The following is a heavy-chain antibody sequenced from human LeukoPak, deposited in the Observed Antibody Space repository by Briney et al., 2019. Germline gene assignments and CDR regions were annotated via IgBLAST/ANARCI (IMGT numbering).Heavy chain of an antibody. D-gene: IGHD3-9*01. CDR1: GGFFIGYY. V-gene: IGHV4-34*01. CDR3: ESPSGDILSGYYSL. Sequence: SETLSLTCAVCGGFFIGYYWRWLRQPPGKGLEWIGEINHSGSTNYNPSLKSRVTISVDTSKNQFSLKLRSVTAADTAVYYCESPSGDILSGYYSLWGQGTLVTVSS. CDR2: INHSGST. J-gene: IGHJ4*02.